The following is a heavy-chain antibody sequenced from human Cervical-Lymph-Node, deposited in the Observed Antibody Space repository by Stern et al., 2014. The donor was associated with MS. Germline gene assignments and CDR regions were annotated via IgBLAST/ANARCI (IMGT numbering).Heavy chain of an antibody. V-gene: IGHV3-30-3*02. CDR1: GFIFGSQA. CDR3: AKPAVARYFDH. Sequence: VQLVESGGGVVQTGRSLRLSCAASGFIFGSQAMHWVRQAPGKGLDWVAVISYDGSSQQYADSVKGRFKISRDNFINTSSLQMNSLRSEDTAVYYCAKPAVARYFDHWGQGTQVTVAS. J-gene: IGHJ4*02. CDR2: ISYDGSSQ. D-gene: IGHD6-19*01.